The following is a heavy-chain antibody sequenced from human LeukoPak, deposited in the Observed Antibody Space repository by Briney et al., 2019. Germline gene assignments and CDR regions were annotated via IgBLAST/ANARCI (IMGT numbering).Heavy chain of an antibody. D-gene: IGHD3-22*01. CDR1: GFTFSRNA. J-gene: IGHJ4*02. CDR2: VSGNGLGT. CDR3: AKDANYLRSSGYLIPIDF. Sequence: GGSLRLSCAASGFTFSRNATNWVRQAPGKGLEWVAAVSGNGLGTYYADSVKGRFNISRDNSRNTLYLQMNSLRIEDTAFYYCAKDANYLRSSGYLIPIDFWGQGTLVTVSS. V-gene: IGHV3-23*01.